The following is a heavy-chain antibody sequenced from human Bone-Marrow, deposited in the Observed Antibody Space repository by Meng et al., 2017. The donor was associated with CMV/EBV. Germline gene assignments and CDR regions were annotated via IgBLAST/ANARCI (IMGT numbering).Heavy chain of an antibody. V-gene: IGHV3-21*01. CDR3: ARDLVSTVPGAFDI. Sequence: GESLKISCAASGFTFSSYSMNWVRQAPGKGLEWVSSISSSSSYIYYADSVKGRFTISRDNAKNSLYLQMNSLRAEDTAVYYCARDLVSTVPGAFDIWGQGTMVTVSS. J-gene: IGHJ3*02. D-gene: IGHD5/OR15-5a*01. CDR1: GFTFSSYS. CDR2: ISSSSSYI.